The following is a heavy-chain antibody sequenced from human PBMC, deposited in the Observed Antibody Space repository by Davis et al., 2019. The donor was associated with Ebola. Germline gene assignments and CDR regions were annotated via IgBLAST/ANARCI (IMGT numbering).Heavy chain of an antibody. Sequence: SETLSLTCAVYGGSFSGYYWSWIRQPPGKGLEWIGEINHSGSTNYKPSLKSRVIISTDRSKNQFSLKLTSVTAADTAVYYCARDRGYDYVWGQGTLVTVSS. V-gene: IGHV4-34*01. CDR1: GGSFSGYY. CDR2: INHSGST. CDR3: ARDRGYDYV. D-gene: IGHD5-18*01. J-gene: IGHJ4*02.